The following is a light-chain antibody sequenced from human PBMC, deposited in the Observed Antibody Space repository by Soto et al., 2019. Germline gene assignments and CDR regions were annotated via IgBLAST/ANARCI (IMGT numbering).Light chain of an antibody. CDR2: AVS. J-gene: IGLJ1*01. CDR1: SSDIGSYNH. Sequence: QSVLTQPASVSGSPGQSINSSFSGTSSDIGSYNHVAWYQQFPGKSPKLMIYAVSDRPPGVSDRFSGSKSGITASLTISGLQNEDEADYYCISYTDRQSYLFGTGTKVTVL. CDR3: ISYTDRQSYL. V-gene: IGLV2-14*03.